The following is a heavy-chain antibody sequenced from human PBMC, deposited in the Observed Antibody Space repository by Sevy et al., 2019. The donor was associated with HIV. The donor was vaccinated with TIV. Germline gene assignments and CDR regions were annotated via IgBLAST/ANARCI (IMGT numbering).Heavy chain of an antibody. CDR1: GFTFSSYS. D-gene: IGHD3-22*01. V-gene: IGHV3-21*01. Sequence: GGSLRLSCAASGFTFSSYSMNWVRQAPGKGLEWVSSISSSSYIYYADSVKGRFTISRDNAKNSLYLQMNSLRAEDTAVYYCASDLGSSGYYYSISYWGQGTLVTVSS. CDR3: ASDLGSSGYYYSISY. CDR2: ISSSSYI. J-gene: IGHJ4*02.